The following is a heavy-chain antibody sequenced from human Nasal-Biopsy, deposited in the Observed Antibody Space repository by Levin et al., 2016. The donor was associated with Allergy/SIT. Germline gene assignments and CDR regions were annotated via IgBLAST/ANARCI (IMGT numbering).Heavy chain of an antibody. Sequence: GESLKISCAASGFTFSNYAMSWVRQAPGKGLEWVSGISGSGGGTYYADSVKGRFTISRDNSKNTVSVQMNSLRAEDTAVYYCAKWGSVSFRGVYGMDVWGQGTTVTVS. J-gene: IGHJ6*02. V-gene: IGHV3-23*01. CDR1: GFTFSNYA. CDR2: ISGSGGGT. D-gene: IGHD3-10*01. CDR3: AKWGSVSFRGVYGMDV.